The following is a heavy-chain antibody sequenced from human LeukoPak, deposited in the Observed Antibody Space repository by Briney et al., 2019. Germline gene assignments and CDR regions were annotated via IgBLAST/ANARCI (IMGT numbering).Heavy chain of an antibody. V-gene: IGHV4-39*07. J-gene: IGHJ6*03. CDR2: IYHSGST. D-gene: IGHD5-18*01. Sequence: SETLSLTCTVSGGSISSSSYYWGWIRQPPGKGLGWIGSIYHSGSTYYNPSLKSRVTISVDTSKNQFSLKLSSVTAADTAVYYCARVLRELWLQADTYYYYYYMDVWGKGTTVTVSS. CDR3: ARVLRELWLQADTYYYYYYMDV. CDR1: GGSISSSSYY.